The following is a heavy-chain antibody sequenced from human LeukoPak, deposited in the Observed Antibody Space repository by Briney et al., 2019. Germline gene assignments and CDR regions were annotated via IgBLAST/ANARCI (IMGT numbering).Heavy chain of an antibody. CDR3: ARHVYCANGICSDY. J-gene: IGHJ4*02. V-gene: IGHV4-59*08. Sequence: SETLSLTCTVSGGSISSYSWSWIRQPPGRGLEWIGYLYYSGSTNYNPSLKSRVTMSVDTSKNQFSLKLSSVTAADTAVYYCARHVYCANGICSDYWGQGTLVTVSS. CDR1: GGSISSYS. D-gene: IGHD2-8*01. CDR2: LYYSGST.